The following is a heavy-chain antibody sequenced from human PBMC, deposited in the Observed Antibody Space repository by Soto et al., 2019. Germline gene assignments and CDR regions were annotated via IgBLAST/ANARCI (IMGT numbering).Heavy chain of an antibody. V-gene: IGHV3-30-3*01. Sequence: QVQLVESGGGVVQPGRSLRLSCAASGFTFSSYAMHWVRQAPGKGLEWVAVISYDGSNKYYADSVKGRFTISRDNSKNTLYLQMNSLRAEDTAVYYCARDGWADDSSGYVYFDYWGQGTLVTVSS. CDR1: GFTFSSYA. D-gene: IGHD3-22*01. CDR3: ARDGWADDSSGYVYFDY. CDR2: ISYDGSNK. J-gene: IGHJ4*02.